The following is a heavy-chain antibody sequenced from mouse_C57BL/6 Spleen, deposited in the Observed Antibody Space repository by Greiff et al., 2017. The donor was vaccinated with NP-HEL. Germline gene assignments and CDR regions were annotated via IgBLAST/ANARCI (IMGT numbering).Heavy chain of an antibody. Sequence: QVQLQQPGAELVRPGTSVKLSCKASGYTFTSYWMHWVKQRPGQGLEWIGVIDPSDSYTNYNQKFKGKATLTVDTSSSTAYMQLSSLTSEDSAVYYCAREGAYDYDEAYWGQGTLVTVSA. V-gene: IGHV1-59*01. CDR2: IDPSDSYT. CDR1: GYTFTSYW. D-gene: IGHD2-4*01. J-gene: IGHJ3*01. CDR3: AREGAYDYDEAY.